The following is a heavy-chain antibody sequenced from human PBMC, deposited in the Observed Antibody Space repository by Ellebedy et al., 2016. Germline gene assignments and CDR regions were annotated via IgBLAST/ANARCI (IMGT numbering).Heavy chain of an antibody. CDR2: ISWNSGSI. CDR1: GFTFDDYA. Sequence: GGSLRLSXAASGFTFDDYAMHWVRQAPGKGLEWVSGISWNSGSIGYADSVKGRFTISRDNAKNSLYLQMNSLRAEDTALYYCAKDQSSGRGYFQHWGQGTLVTVSS. J-gene: IGHJ1*01. D-gene: IGHD3-10*01. V-gene: IGHV3-9*01. CDR3: AKDQSSGRGYFQH.